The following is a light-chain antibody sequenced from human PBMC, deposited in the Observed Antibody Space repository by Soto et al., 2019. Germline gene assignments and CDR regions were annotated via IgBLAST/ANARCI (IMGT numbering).Light chain of an antibody. CDR2: AAS. CDR3: LQHNSAPLT. J-gene: IGKJ1*01. V-gene: IGKV1-27*01. Sequence: DIQMTQSPSTLSASVGDRVTITCRASQGISNYLAWFQQKPGKAPQLLFYAASNWESGFPSRFSGSGSGTDFTLTISSLKPEDFACYYCLQHNSAPLTFGHGTKVQIK. CDR1: QGISNY.